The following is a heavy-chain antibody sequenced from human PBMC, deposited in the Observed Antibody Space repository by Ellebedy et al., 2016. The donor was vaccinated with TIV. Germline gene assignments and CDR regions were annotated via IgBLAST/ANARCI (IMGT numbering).Heavy chain of an antibody. V-gene: IGHV3-48*04. CDR1: GFSFVSYT. D-gene: IGHD5-24*01. J-gene: IGHJ4*02. Sequence: PGGSLRLSCAASGFSFVSYTMTWVRRAPGKGLEWVSAIGGIGPSSSTTVFYADSVTGRFTISRDDTKKSLYLQMNSRRVKDTAVYYCARSEDGYNTYTFWGQGTLVTVSS. CDR3: ARSEDGYNTYTF. CDR2: IGGIGPSSSTTV.